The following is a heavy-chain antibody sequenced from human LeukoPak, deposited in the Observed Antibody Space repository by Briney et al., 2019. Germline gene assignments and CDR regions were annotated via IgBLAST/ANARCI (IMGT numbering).Heavy chain of an antibody. CDR1: GFTFSNAW. D-gene: IGHD3-22*01. J-gene: IGHJ4*02. CDR2: IKSKTDGGTP. CDR3: TTDRYYYDSSGDYYAEGFFDY. Sequence: GGSLRLSCAASGFTFSNAWMSWVRQAPGKGLEWVGRIKSKTDGGTPDYAAPVKGRFTISRDDSKNTLYLQMNSLKTEDTAVYYCTTDRYYYDSSGDYYAEGFFDYWGQGTLVTVSS. V-gene: IGHV3-15*01.